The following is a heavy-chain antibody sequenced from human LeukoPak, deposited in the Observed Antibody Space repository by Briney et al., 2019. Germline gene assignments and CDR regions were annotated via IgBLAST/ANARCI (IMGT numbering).Heavy chain of an antibody. J-gene: IGHJ5*02. Sequence: GGSPRLSCAASGFTFSNYAMSWVRQAQGKGLESVSAISGSGGTTYYADSVMGRFTISRDNSKNTLYLRMNSLRAEDTAVYYCAKDYLLQQLILEGWFDPWGQGTLVTVSS. D-gene: IGHD6-13*01. V-gene: IGHV3-23*01. CDR1: GFTFSNYA. CDR3: AKDYLLQQLILEGWFDP. CDR2: ISGSGGTT.